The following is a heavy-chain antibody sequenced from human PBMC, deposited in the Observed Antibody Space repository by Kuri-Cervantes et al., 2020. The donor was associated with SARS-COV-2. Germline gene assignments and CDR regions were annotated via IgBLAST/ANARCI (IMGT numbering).Heavy chain of an antibody. J-gene: IGHJ4*02. V-gene: IGHV3-53*04. CDR2: IYSDGTT. D-gene: IGHD3-10*01. Sequence: GGSLRLSCAASGFTFSSYAMSWVRQAPGKGLEWVSVIYSDGTTYYADSVKGRFTISRHNSKNTLYLQMSSLRPEDTAVYYCARDLSASGIRGLFYYWGQGTLVTVSS. CDR1: GFTFSSYA. CDR3: ARDLSASGIRGLFYY.